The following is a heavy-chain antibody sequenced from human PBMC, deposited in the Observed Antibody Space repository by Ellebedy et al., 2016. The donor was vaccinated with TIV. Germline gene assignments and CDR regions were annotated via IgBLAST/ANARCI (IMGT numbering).Heavy chain of an antibody. CDR2: ISSSSSTI. J-gene: IGHJ4*02. D-gene: IGHD4-23*01. V-gene: IGHV3-48*04. CDR1: GFTFSSYS. Sequence: GESLKISCAASGFTFSSYSMNWVRQAPGKGLEWVSYISSSSSTIYYADSVKGRFTISRDNAKNSLYLQMNSLRAEDTAVYYCARDDHGGKGLSIDYWGQGTLVTVSS. CDR3: ARDDHGGKGLSIDY.